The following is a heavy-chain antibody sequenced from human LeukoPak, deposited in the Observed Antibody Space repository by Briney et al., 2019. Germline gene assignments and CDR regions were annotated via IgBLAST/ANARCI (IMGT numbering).Heavy chain of an antibody. D-gene: IGHD3-22*01. V-gene: IGHV4-34*01. J-gene: IGHJ4*02. CDR3: ARGGNYYDSSGSPDY. Sequence: AETLSLTCAVYGGSFSGYYWSWIRQPPGKGLEWIGEINHSGSTNYNPSLKSRVTISVDTSKNQFSLKLSSVTAADTAVYYCARGGNYYDSSGSPDYWGQGTLVTVSS. CDR1: GGSFSGYY. CDR2: INHSGST.